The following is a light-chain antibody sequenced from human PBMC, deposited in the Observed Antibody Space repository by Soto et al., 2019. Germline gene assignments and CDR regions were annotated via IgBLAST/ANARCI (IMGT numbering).Light chain of an antibody. J-gene: IGLJ1*01. CDR1: SSNIGSNY. Sequence: QSVLTQPPSASGTPGQRVTISCSGSSSNIGSNYVYWYQQLPGTAPKLLIYKNNQRPSGVPDRFSGSKSGTSASLAITGLRSEDEADYYCGAWDDSLSRYVFGTGTKVTVL. CDR2: KNN. V-gene: IGLV1-47*01. CDR3: GAWDDSLSRYV.